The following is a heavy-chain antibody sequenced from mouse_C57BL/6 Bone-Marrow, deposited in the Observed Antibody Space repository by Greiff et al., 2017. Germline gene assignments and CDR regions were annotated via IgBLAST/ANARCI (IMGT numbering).Heavy chain of an antibody. V-gene: IGHV1-55*01. CDR2: IYPGSGST. Sequence: QVQLQQPGAELVKPGASVKMSCKASGYTFTSYWITWVKQRPGQGLEWIGDIYPGSGSTNYNEKFKSKATMTVDTSSSTAYMQLSSLTSEDAAVYYCARAERGVRWYFDVWGTGTTVTVSS. CDR1: GYTFTSYW. J-gene: IGHJ1*03. CDR3: ARAERGVRWYFDV. D-gene: IGHD5-1*01.